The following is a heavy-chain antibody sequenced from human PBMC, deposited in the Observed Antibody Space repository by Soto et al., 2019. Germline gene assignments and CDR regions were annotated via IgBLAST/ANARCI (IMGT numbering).Heavy chain of an antibody. CDR3: ARSFYMDV. CDR2: INQDGSGK. CDR1: GFTFSRYW. V-gene: IGHV3-7*01. J-gene: IGHJ6*03. Sequence: PGGSLRLSCAASGFTFSRYWMTWVRQAPGKGLEWVANINQDGSGKSYVDSVKGRFTISRDNAKYSLYLQMNSLRAEDTAVYYCARSFYMDVWGKGITVNVAS.